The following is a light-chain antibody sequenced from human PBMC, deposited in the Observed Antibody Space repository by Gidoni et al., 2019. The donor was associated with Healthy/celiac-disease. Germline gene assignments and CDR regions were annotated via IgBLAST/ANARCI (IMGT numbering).Light chain of an antibody. CDR2: GAS. CDR1: QSVSSN. V-gene: IGKV3-15*01. CDR3: QQYNNWWT. Sequence: ELVMTQSPVTLSVSPGERATLSCRASQSVSSNLAWYQQKPGQAPRLLIYGASTRATGIPARFSGSGSGTEFTLTISSLQSEDFAVYYCQQYNNWWTFGQGTKVEIK. J-gene: IGKJ1*01.